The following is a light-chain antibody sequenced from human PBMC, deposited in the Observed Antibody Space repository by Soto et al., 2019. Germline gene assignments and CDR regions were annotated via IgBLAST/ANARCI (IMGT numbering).Light chain of an antibody. CDR2: EVS. CDR1: SSDVGGYNY. V-gene: IGLV2-8*01. CDR3: SSYAGSNNYVV. Sequence: QSALTQPPSASGSPGQSVTISCTGTSSDVGGYNYVSWYQQHPGKAPKLIIYEVSKRPSGVPDRFSGSKSGNTASLTVPGLQAEDGADYYCSSYAGSNNYVVFGGGTKVTVL. J-gene: IGLJ2*01.